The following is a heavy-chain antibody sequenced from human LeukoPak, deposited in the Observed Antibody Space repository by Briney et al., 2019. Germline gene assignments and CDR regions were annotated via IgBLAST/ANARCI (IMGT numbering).Heavy chain of an antibody. J-gene: IGHJ3*02. CDR1: GFTFSSYW. CDR2: IKQDGSAK. V-gene: IGHV3-7*01. Sequence: GGSLRLSCAASGFTFSSYWMSWVRQAPGKGLEWVANIKQDGSAKYCVDSVKGRFIISRDNAKNSLYLQMNSLRAEDTAVYYCASLTPAEMATKGGNAFDIWGQGTMVTVSS. D-gene: IGHD5-24*01. CDR3: ASLTPAEMATKGGNAFDI.